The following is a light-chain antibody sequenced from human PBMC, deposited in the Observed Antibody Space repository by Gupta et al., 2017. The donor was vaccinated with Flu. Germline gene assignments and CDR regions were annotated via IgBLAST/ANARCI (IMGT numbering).Light chain of an antibody. CDR2: DAS. CDR3: QQRSDWSWT. V-gene: IGKV3-11*01. J-gene: IGKJ1*01. CDR1: QGVSTY. Sequence: EIVLTQSPATLSLSPGERATLSCRASQGVSTYLAWYQQKPGQAPSLLIYDASNRATGVPARFSGSGSGTEFTLTISRREPEDFAVYYCQQRSDWSWTFGQGTKVEIK.